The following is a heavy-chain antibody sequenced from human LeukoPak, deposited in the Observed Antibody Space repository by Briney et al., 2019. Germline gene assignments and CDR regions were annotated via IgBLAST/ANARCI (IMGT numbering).Heavy chain of an antibody. Sequence: GGSLRLSCAASGFTFSSYEMNWVRQAPGKGLEWVSYITTSGRTIYYADSVKGRFTISRDNAKNSLYLQMNSLRAEDTAVYYCARGEDYGTNSFDYWGQGTLVTVPS. CDR3: ARGEDYGTNSFDY. V-gene: IGHV3-48*03. J-gene: IGHJ4*02. CDR1: GFTFSSYE. CDR2: ITTSGRTI. D-gene: IGHD4-17*01.